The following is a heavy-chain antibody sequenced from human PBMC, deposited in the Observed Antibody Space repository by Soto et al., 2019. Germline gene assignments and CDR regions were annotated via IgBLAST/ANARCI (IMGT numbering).Heavy chain of an antibody. CDR1: GFTFSSYA. Sequence: GALRLSCAASGFTFSSYAMSWVRQAPGKGLEWVSAISGSGGSTYYADSVKGRFTISRDNSKNTLYLQMNSLRAEDTAVYYCAKDGVGIVARLRYYYYGMDVWGQGTTVTVSS. CDR3: AKDGVGIVARLRYYYYGMDV. V-gene: IGHV3-23*01. D-gene: IGHD6-6*01. CDR2: ISGSGGST. J-gene: IGHJ6*02.